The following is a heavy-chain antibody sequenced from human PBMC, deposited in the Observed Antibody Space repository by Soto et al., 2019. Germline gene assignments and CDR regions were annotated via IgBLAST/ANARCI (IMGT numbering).Heavy chain of an antibody. Sequence: GGSLRLSCTASGFIFRDYPIHWARQAPGKGLEWLAVLSFDGSGEYYADSLRGRFTISRDISKRTVYLRMDHLRRGGTAVYYCARVATRLQSMEVLEYWGQGTLVTVSS. CDR1: GFIFRDYP. V-gene: IGHV3-30*03. CDR3: ARVATRLQSMEVLEY. D-gene: IGHD1-1*01. CDR2: LSFDGSGE. J-gene: IGHJ4*02.